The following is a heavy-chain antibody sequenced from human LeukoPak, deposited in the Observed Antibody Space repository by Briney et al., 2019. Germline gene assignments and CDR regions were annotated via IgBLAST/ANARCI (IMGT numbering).Heavy chain of an antibody. CDR2: IYYSGST. Sequence: SETLSLTCTVSGGSISSYYWSWIRQPPGKGLEWIGYIYYSGSTNYNPSLKSRVTISVDTSKNQFSLKLSSVTAADTAVYYCARDCCSGGSCYPNWFDPWGQGTLVTVSS. J-gene: IGHJ5*02. D-gene: IGHD2-15*01. V-gene: IGHV4-59*01. CDR3: ARDCCSGGSCYPNWFDP. CDR1: GGSISSYY.